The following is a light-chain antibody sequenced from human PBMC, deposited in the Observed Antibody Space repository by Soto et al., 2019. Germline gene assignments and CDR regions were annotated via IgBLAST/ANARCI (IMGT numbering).Light chain of an antibody. CDR3: QQYGGSPAIT. J-gene: IGKJ5*01. CDR1: QSVSSN. V-gene: IGKV3-15*01. CDR2: GAS. Sequence: SPATLCVTPWARATLSCRASQSVSSNLAWYQQKPGQAPRLLIYGASTRATGIPARFSGSGSGTEFTLTISSLQYEDFAVYFCQQYGGSPAITFGQGTRLEIK.